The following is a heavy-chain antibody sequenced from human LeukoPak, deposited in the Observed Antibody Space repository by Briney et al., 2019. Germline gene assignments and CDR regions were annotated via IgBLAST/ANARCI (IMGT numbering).Heavy chain of an antibody. CDR2: ISGDGGST. Sequence: GGSLRLSCAASGFTFDDYAMHWVRQAPGKGLEWVSLISGDGGSTYYADSVKGRFTISRDNSKNSLYLQMNRLIPMNSLLDDGTDVYDAVAGNSDYWGQGTLVTVSS. V-gene: IGHV3-43*02. CDR1: GFTFDDYA. D-gene: IGHD6-19*01. J-gene: IGHJ4*02. CDR3: TDVYDAVAGNSDY.